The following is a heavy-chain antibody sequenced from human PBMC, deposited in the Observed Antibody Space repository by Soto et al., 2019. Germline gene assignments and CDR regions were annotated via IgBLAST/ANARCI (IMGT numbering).Heavy chain of an antibody. CDR1: GYTFSNYA. J-gene: IGHJ4*02. Sequence: QVQLVQSGAEVKKPGASVKVSFKASGYTFSNYAVHWVRQAPGQRLEWIGWINADNGNTKYSQKFQGRVTFTRDTSASTAYVDLSSLRSEDTAVYYCASPSYGSGNYYWGQGTLVTVSS. V-gene: IGHV1-3*01. D-gene: IGHD3-10*01. CDR2: INADNGNT. CDR3: ASPSYGSGNYY.